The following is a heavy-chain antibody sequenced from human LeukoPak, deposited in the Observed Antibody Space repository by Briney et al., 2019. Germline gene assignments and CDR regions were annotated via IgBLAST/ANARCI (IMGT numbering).Heavy chain of an antibody. J-gene: IGHJ4*02. D-gene: IGHD1-26*01. CDR1: GFTFSDYS. CDR3: ARGGSDVTVGY. CDR2: IKEDGSEK. V-gene: IGHV3-7*01. Sequence: PGGSLRLSCAASGFTFSDYSMNWVRQAPGKGLEWVANIKEDGSEKHYVDSVKGRFTISRDNAKNSLYLQMNSLRAEDTAIYYCARGGSDVTVGYWGQGTLVTVSS.